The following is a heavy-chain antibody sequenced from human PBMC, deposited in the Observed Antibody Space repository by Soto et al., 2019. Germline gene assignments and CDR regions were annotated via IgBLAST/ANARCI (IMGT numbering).Heavy chain of an antibody. CDR3: ARTYTGGCFDY. Sequence: SETLSLTCAVYGGSFSGYYWSWIRQPPGKGLEWIGEINHSGSTNYNPSLKSRVTISVDTSKNQFSLKLSSVTAADTAVYYCARTYTGGCFDYWGQGTLVTVSS. J-gene: IGHJ4*02. D-gene: IGHD3-16*01. V-gene: IGHV4-34*01. CDR1: GGSFSGYY. CDR2: INHSGST.